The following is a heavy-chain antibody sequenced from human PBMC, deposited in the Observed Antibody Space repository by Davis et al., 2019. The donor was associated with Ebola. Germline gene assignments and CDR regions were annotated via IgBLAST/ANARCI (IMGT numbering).Heavy chain of an antibody. J-gene: IGHJ5*02. CDR1: GFTFSSYS. D-gene: IGHD3-10*01. CDR2: MSPTTSTR. V-gene: IGHV3-48*01. Sequence: GESLKISCAGSGFTFSSYSMNWVRQAPGKGLEWVSYMSPTTSTRHYADSVKGRFTISRDNAKDSLYLEMNSLRSEDTAVYYCARAALVQGLTGNWFDPWGQGTLVTVSS. CDR3: ARAALVQGLTGNWFDP.